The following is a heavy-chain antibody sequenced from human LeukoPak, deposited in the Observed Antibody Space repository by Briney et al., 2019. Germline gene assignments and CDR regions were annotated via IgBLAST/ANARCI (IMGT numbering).Heavy chain of an antibody. CDR1: GYSFTSYW. Sequence: GESLKISCKGSGYSFTSYWIGWVRQMPGKGLEWTGIIYPGDSDTRYSPSFQGQVTISADKSITTAYLQWSSLKASDTAMYYCARHLRIAAAPFDYWGQGTLVTVSS. CDR2: IYPGDSDT. CDR3: ARHLRIAAAPFDY. J-gene: IGHJ4*02. V-gene: IGHV5-51*01. D-gene: IGHD6-13*01.